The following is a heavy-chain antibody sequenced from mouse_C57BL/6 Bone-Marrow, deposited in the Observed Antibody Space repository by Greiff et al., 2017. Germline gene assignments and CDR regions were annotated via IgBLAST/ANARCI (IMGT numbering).Heavy chain of an antibody. CDR3: ARDGPYYYGSSYFDY. D-gene: IGHD1-1*01. V-gene: IGHV5-4*01. CDR1: GFTFSSYA. CDR2: ISDGGSYT. J-gene: IGHJ2*01. Sequence: EVKVVESGGGLVKPGGSLKLSCAASGFTFSSYAMSWVRQTPEKRLEWVATISDGGSYTYYPDNVKGRFTISRDNAKNNLYLQMSHLKSEDTAMYYCARDGPYYYGSSYFDYWGQGTTLTVSS.